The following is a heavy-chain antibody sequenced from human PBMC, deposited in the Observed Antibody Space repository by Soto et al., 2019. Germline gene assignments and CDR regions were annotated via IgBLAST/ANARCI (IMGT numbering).Heavy chain of an antibody. V-gene: IGHV3-30*18. J-gene: IGHJ5*02. CDR3: AKDRELLGYCSSTSCPNWFDP. D-gene: IGHD2-2*01. CDR1: GFTFSSYG. CDR2: ISYDGSNK. Sequence: GGSLRLSCAASGFTFSSYGMHWVRQAPGKGLEWVAVISYDGSNKYYADSVKGRFTISRDNSKNTLYLQMNSLRAEDTAVYYCAKDRELLGYCSSTSCPNWFDPWGQGTLVTVSS.